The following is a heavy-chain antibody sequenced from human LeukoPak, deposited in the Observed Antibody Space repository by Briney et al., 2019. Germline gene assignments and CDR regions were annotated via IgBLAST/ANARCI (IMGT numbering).Heavy chain of an antibody. Sequence: SETLSLTCTVSGGSISSYYWSWIRQPAGKGLEWIGRIYTSGSTNYNPSLKSRVTMSVDTSKNQFSLKLSSVTAADTAVYYCARDDLRDYYDSSGYYVCAFDIWGQGTMVTVSS. CDR3: ARDDLRDYYDSSGYYVCAFDI. J-gene: IGHJ3*02. CDR2: IYTSGST. V-gene: IGHV4-4*07. D-gene: IGHD3-22*01. CDR1: GGSISSYY.